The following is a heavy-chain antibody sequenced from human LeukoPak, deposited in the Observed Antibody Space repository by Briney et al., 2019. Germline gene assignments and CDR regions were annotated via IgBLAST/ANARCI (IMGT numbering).Heavy chain of an antibody. CDR3: ARSSHLSRIVVVVADY. Sequence: GASVKVSCKASGYTFTGYYMHWVRQAPGQGLEWMGWINPNSGGTNYAQKFQGRVTMTRDTSISTAYMELSRLRSDDTAVYYCARSSHLSRIVVVVADYWGQGTLVTVSS. D-gene: IGHD2-15*01. J-gene: IGHJ4*02. CDR2: INPNSGGT. V-gene: IGHV1-2*02. CDR1: GYTFTGYY.